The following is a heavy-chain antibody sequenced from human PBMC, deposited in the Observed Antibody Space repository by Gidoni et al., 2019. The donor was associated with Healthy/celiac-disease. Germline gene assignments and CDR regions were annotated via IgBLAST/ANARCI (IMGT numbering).Heavy chain of an antibody. V-gene: IGHV3-53*01. CDR3: ARVYLSYSSSLSWFDP. D-gene: IGHD6-6*01. CDR2: IYSGGST. Sequence: EVQLVESGGGLIQPGGSLRLSCAASGFTVSSNYMSWVRQAPGKGLEWVSVIYSGGSTYYADSVKGRFTISRDNSKNTLYLQMNSLRAEDTAVYYCARVYLSYSSSLSWFDPWGQGTLVTVSS. CDR1: GFTVSSNY. J-gene: IGHJ5*02.